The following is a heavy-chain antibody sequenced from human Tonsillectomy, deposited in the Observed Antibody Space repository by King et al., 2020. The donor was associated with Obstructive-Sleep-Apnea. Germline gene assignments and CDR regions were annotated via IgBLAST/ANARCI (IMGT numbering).Heavy chain of an antibody. Sequence: VQLVESGAEVKKPGASVKVSCKASGYSFTSYGLSWVRKAPGQGLDWMVWISAYNGTTNYAPKPQGRVTMTTDTSPSKAYMELGSLRSDDTAVYYCARARGPYYYDSSGYYRCWFDPWGQGTLVTVSS. CDR3: ARARGPYYYDSSGYYRCWFDP. D-gene: IGHD3-22*01. V-gene: IGHV1-18*04. CDR1: GYSFTSYG. J-gene: IGHJ5*02. CDR2: ISAYNGTT.